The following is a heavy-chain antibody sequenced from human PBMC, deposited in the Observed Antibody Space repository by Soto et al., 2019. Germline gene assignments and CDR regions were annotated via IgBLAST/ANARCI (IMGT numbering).Heavy chain of an antibody. D-gene: IGHD3-3*01. CDR1: GYTFTGNY. CDR3: ARDPRPPSGWLGFWEYGMDV. J-gene: IGHJ6*02. V-gene: IGHV1-2*02. CDR2: VNPDNGGT. Sequence: QVHLVQSGAEVKKPGASVKVSCKASGYTFTGNYIHWVRQAPGQGLEWMGWVNPDNGGTTSAQKFQGRVTMTRDTSVTTAYMELSRLTSDDTAVDYCARDPRPPSGWLGFWEYGMDVWGQGTTVTVSS.